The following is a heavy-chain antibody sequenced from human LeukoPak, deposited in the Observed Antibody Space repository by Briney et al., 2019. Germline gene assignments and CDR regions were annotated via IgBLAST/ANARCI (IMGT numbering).Heavy chain of an antibody. CDR2: ISAYNGNT. J-gene: IGHJ4*02. CDR3: ARDPPYSSSLRSGGR. CDR1: GYTFTSYG. D-gene: IGHD6-6*01. Sequence: GASVKVSCKASGYTFTSYGISWVRQAPGQGLEWMGWISAYNGNTNYAQKLQGRVTMTTDTSTSTAYMELRSLRSDDTAVYYCARDPPYSSSLRSGGRWGQGTLVTVSS. V-gene: IGHV1-18*01.